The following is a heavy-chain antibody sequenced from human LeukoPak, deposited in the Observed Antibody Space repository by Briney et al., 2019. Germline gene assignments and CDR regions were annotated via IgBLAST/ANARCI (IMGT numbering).Heavy chain of an antibody. J-gene: IGHJ6*02. Sequence: ASVKVSCKVSGYTLTELSMHWVRQAPGKGLEWMGGFDPEDGETIYAQKSQGRVTMTEDTSTDTAYMELSSLRSEDTAVYYCATVHPFCRGSSTSCFHYYYGMDVWGQGTTVTVSS. CDR2: FDPEDGET. D-gene: IGHD2-2*01. CDR1: GYTLTELS. CDR3: ATVHPFCRGSSTSCFHYYYGMDV. V-gene: IGHV1-24*01.